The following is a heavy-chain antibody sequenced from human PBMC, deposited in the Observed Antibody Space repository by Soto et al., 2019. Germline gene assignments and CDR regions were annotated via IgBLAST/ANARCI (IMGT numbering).Heavy chain of an antibody. CDR2: INPYSGGA. V-gene: IGHV1-2*02. Sequence: ASVKVSCKASGYTFTGYFMHWVRQAPGQGLEWMGWINPYSGGADYAQSFQGRVTMTRDTSISTVYMELSRLRFDDTAVYYCASVIRGADYNYPLDTSGQGTVVTVS. J-gene: IGHJ5*02. CDR1: GYTFTGYF. CDR3: ASVIRGADYNYPLDT. D-gene: IGHD3-16*01.